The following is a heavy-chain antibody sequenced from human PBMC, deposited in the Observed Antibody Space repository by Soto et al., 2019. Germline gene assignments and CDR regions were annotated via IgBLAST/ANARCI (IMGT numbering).Heavy chain of an antibody. J-gene: IGHJ4*02. CDR3: ARDEYYYASSGYYRFDQ. Sequence: EVQVLESGGGLVQPGGSLRLSCAASGFTLSNFAMSWVRQAPGKGLEWVAVISDRGGSTDYAASVKGRSTISRDNSNNTVYLQMNNLRAEDTAVYYCARDEYYYASSGYYRFDQWGQGTLVTVSS. CDR2: ISDRGGST. D-gene: IGHD3-22*01. V-gene: IGHV3-23*01. CDR1: GFTLSNFA.